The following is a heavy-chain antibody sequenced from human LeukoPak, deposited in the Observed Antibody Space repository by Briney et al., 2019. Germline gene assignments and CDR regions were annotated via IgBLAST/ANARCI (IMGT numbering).Heavy chain of an antibody. J-gene: IGHJ6*03. V-gene: IGHV1-2*02. D-gene: IGHD2-15*01. CDR3: ARDTFAAPYYYYYMDV. CDR1: GYTFTGYY. Sequence: ASVKVSCKASGYTFTGYYMHWVRQAPGQGLEWMGWINPNSGGTNYAQKFQGRVTMTRDTSISTAYMELSRLRSDDTAVYYCARDTFAAPYYYYYMDVWGKGTTVTVSS. CDR2: INPNSGGT.